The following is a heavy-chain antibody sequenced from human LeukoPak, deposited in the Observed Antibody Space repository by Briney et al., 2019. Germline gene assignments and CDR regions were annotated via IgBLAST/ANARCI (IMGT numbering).Heavy chain of an antibody. CDR1: GYSFTTYW. V-gene: IGHV5-51*01. D-gene: IGHD4-23*01. Sequence: HGESLKISCKGSGYSFTTYWIGWVRQMPGKGLEWMGIIYPGDSDTRYSPSFQGQVTISVDKSISTAYLQWSSLKASDSAMYYCARHRSDYGTNSGGRAIDCWGQGTLVTVSS. CDR3: ARHRSDYGTNSGGRAIDC. CDR2: IYPGDSDT. J-gene: IGHJ4*02.